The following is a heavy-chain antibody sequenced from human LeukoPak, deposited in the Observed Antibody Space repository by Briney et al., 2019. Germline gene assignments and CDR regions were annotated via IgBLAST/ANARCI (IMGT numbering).Heavy chain of an antibody. Sequence: SETLSLTCTVSGGSISSYYWSSIRQPPGKGLEWNGYVYYSGSTNYNASLKSRVTISVDTSKNQFSLKLTSVTAADTAVYYCARTMEGYCSGGSCYQYSYYMDVWGKGTTVTVSS. V-gene: IGHV4-59*13. J-gene: IGHJ6*03. CDR2: VYYSGST. D-gene: IGHD2-15*01. CDR3: ARTMEGYCSGGSCYQYSYYMDV. CDR1: GGSISSYY.